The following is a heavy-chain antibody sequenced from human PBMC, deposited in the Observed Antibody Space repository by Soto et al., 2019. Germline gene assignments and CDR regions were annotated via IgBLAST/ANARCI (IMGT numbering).Heavy chain of an antibody. V-gene: IGHV1-46*03. J-gene: IGHJ4*02. CDR3: ARDYPNDSNFDY. Sequence: HDPGQGLEWMGIINPSGGSTSYAQKFQGRVTMTRDTSTSTVYMELSSLRSEDTAVYYCARDYPNDSNFDYWRQGTLVTVSS. CDR2: INPSGGST. D-gene: IGHD2-15*01.